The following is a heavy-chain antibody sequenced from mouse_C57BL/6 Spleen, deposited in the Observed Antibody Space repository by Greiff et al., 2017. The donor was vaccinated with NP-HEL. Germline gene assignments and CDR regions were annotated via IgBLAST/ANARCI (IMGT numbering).Heavy chain of an antibody. Sequence: EVHLVESGGGLVKPGGSLKLSCAASGFTFSSYAMSWVRQTPEKRLEWVATISDGGSYTYYPDNVKGRFTISRDNAKNNLYLQMSHLKSEDTAMYYCARSSYELFDYWGQGTTLTVSS. J-gene: IGHJ2*01. CDR2: ISDGGSYT. CDR3: ARSSYELFDY. CDR1: GFTFSSYA. V-gene: IGHV5-4*01. D-gene: IGHD1-1*01.